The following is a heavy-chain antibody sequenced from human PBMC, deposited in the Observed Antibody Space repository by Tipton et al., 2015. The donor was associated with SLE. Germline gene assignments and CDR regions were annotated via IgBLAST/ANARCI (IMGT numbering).Heavy chain of an antibody. CDR2: IYVGGTT. CDR3: ARGLAWRSYYSGSGIKSLDY. Sequence: SLRLSCAVSGFSVSRNYMSWVRQAPGKGLEWSSHIYVGGTTLYADSVKGRFTISRDNSKNTLYLETNSLRPEDTAVYYCARGLAWRSYYSGSGIKSLDYWGQGTLVTVSS. V-gene: IGHV3-53*05. D-gene: IGHD3-10*01. J-gene: IGHJ4*02. CDR1: GFSVSRNY.